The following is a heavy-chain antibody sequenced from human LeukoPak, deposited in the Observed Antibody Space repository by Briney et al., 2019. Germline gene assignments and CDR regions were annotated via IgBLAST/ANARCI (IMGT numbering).Heavy chain of an antibody. V-gene: IGHV3-66*01. D-gene: IGHD1-14*01. CDR2: IHSGGDT. CDR1: GCTVISNY. CDR3: AREGPDGYYFEY. J-gene: IGHJ4*02. Sequence: PGGALRLSCAASGCTVISNYMRWVRQAPGKGLEGVSGIHSGGDTYYADSVKGRFTISRDSSKNTLYLQMNPLRAEDTAVYYCAREGPDGYYFEYWGQGTLVTVSA.